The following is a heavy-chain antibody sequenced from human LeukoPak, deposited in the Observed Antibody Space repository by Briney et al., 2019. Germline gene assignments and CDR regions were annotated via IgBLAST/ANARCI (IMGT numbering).Heavy chain of an antibody. CDR3: ATANDSSGYPPPYDY. CDR2: FDPEDGET. V-gene: IGHV1-24*01. Sequence: GASVKVSCKVSGHTLTELSMHWVRQAPGKGLEWMGGFDPEDGETIYAQKFQGRVTMTEDTSTDTAYMELSSLRSEDTAVYYCATANDSSGYPPPYDYWGQGTLVTVSS. J-gene: IGHJ4*02. CDR1: GHTLTELS. D-gene: IGHD3-22*01.